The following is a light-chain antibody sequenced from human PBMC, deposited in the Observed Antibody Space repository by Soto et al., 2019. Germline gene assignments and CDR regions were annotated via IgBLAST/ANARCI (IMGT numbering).Light chain of an antibody. CDR3: QQYKSYWT. Sequence: DIQMTQSPSTLSASVGDRFTITCRASQTISTWLAWYQQKPGKAPELLIYDASTLESGVPSRFSGSGSGTEFTLTINSLQPDDFATYYCQQYKSYWTVGQGNKVAIK. CDR1: QTISTW. V-gene: IGKV1-5*01. J-gene: IGKJ1*01. CDR2: DAS.